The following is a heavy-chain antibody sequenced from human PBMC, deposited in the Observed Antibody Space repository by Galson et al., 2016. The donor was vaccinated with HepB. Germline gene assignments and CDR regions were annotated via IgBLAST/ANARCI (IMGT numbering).Heavy chain of an antibody. CDR1: GFTFSSYG. CDR2: MSYDGSHT. J-gene: IGHJ3*02. Sequence: SLRLSCAASGFTFSSYGMHWVRQAPGKGLEWVAVMSYDGSHTYHAVSVKGRFTIYRDNSKNTLYLQMNNLRAEETAVYYCAKESAIHCGGDCAAFDMWGQGTMVSVSS. D-gene: IGHD2-21*02. V-gene: IGHV3-30*18. CDR3: AKESAIHCGGDCAAFDM.